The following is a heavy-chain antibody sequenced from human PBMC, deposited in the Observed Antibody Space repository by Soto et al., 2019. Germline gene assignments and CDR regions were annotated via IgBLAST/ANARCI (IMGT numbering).Heavy chain of an antibody. CDR1: GFTVSSNY. CDR3: AREIGRGAAQTNYMDV. Sequence: EVQLVESGGGLVQPGGPRRLSCAASGFTVSSNYMSWVRQPPGKGLEGVSVIYSGGSTFYADSVKGRFTISRDNSKNTVYLQMNSLRAEDAGVYYCAREIGRGAAQTNYMDVWGKGTTVTVS. CDR2: IYSGGST. V-gene: IGHV3-66*01. D-gene: IGHD6-6*01. J-gene: IGHJ6*03.